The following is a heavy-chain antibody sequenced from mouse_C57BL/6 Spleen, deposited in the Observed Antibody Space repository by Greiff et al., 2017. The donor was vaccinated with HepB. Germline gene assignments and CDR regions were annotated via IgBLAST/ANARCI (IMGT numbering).Heavy chain of an antibody. CDR1: GYTFTSYW. Sequence: VQLQQPGAELVKPGASVKLSCKASGYTFTSYWMHWVKQRPGQGLEWIGMIHPNSGSTNYNEKFKSKATLTVDKSSSTAYMQLSSLTSEDSAVYYCARSITTVARGGAMDYWGQGTSVTVSS. D-gene: IGHD1-1*01. CDR3: ARSITTVARGGAMDY. J-gene: IGHJ4*01. CDR2: IHPNSGST. V-gene: IGHV1-64*01.